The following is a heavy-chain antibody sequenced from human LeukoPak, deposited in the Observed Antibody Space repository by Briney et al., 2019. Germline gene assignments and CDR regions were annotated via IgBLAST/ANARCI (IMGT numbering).Heavy chain of an antibody. CDR1: GYTFTSYD. J-gene: IGHJ6*02. CDR3: ARGSIAAAGILTMYYYYGMDV. V-gene: IGHV1-8*01. Sequence: ASVKVSCKASGYTFTSYDINWVRQATGQGLEWMGWMNPNSGNTGYAQKFQGRVTMTRNTSISTAYMELSSLRSEDTAVYYCARGSIAAAGILTMYYYYGMDVWGQGTTVTVSS. D-gene: IGHD6-13*01. CDR2: MNPNSGNT.